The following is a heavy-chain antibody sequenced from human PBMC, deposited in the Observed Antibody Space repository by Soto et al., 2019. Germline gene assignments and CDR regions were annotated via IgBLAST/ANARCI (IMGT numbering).Heavy chain of an antibody. CDR2: IIPIFGTA. D-gene: IGHD3-3*01. CDR1: GVTFSSYA. CDR3: ARGPWTPPSWSDP. V-gene: IGHV1-69*13. J-gene: IGHJ5*02. Sequence: ASVKVSCKASGVTFSSYAISWVRQAPGQGLEWMGGIIPIFGTANYAQKFQGRVTITADESTSTAYMELSSLRSEDTAVYYCARGPWTPPSWSDPRGQGTLVTVSS.